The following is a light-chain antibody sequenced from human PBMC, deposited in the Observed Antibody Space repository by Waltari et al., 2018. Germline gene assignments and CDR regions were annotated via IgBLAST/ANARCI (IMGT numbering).Light chain of an antibody. Sequence: IVMTQSSLSLPVTPGETASIYCRSSQSLLHSNGYNYLDWYLQKPGQSPQLLIYLGSNRASGVPDRFSGSGSGTDFTLKISRVEAEDVGVYYCMQALQTPYTFGQGTKLEIK. CDR1: QSLLHSNGYNY. J-gene: IGKJ2*01. CDR2: LGS. V-gene: IGKV2-28*01. CDR3: MQALQTPYT.